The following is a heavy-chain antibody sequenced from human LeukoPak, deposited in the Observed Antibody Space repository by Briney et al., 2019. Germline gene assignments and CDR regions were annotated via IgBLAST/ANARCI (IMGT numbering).Heavy chain of an antibody. CDR3: ARAIVPAIRFYYYYYGMDV. D-gene: IGHD2-2*01. CDR2: IIPIFGTA. J-gene: IGHJ6*04. CDR1: GYTFTSYD. Sequence: GASVKVSCKASGYTFTSYDINWVRQAPGQGLEWMGGIIPIFGTANYAQKFQGRVTITADKSTSTAYMELSSLRSEDTAVYYCARAIVPAIRFYYYYYGMDVWGKGTTVTVSS. V-gene: IGHV1-69*06.